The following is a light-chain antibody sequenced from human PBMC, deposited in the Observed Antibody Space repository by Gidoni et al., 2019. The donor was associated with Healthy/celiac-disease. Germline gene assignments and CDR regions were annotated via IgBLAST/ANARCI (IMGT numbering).Light chain of an antibody. V-gene: IGLV3-21*02. CDR1: NIGSKS. CDR3: QVWDSSSDVV. CDR2: DDS. Sequence: SYVLTQLPSVSVAPGQTARITCGGNNIGSKSVHWYQQKPGQAPVLVVYDDSGRPSGIPERFSGSNSGNTATLTISRVEAGDEAGYYCQVWDSSSDVVFGGGTKLTVL. J-gene: IGLJ2*01.